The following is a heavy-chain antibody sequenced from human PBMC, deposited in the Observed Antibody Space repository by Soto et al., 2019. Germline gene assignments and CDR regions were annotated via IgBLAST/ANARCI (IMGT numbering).Heavy chain of an antibody. Sequence: PGGSLSLSCAASGFTFSSYSMNWVRQAPGKGLEWVSSISSSSSYIYYADSVKGRFTISRDNAKNSLYLQMNSLRAEDTAVYYCARDNKLRPEYYYYYGMDVWGQGTTVTVSS. CDR2: ISSSSSYI. D-gene: IGHD3-3*01. J-gene: IGHJ6*02. CDR3: ARDNKLRPEYYYYYGMDV. CDR1: GFTFSSYS. V-gene: IGHV3-21*01.